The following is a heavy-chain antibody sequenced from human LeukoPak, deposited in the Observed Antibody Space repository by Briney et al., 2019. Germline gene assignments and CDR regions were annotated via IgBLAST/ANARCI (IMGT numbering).Heavy chain of an antibody. D-gene: IGHD3-9*01. CDR1: GYSISSGYY. Sequence: SETLSPTCAVSGYSISSGYYWGWIRQPPGKGLEWIGSIYHSGSTYYNPSLKSRVTISVDTSKKQCSLKLSSVTAADTAVYFCARASDILTGYYRDYFFDYWGQGTLVTVSS. J-gene: IGHJ4*02. CDR2: IYHSGST. V-gene: IGHV4-38-2*01. CDR3: ARASDILTGYYRDYFFDY.